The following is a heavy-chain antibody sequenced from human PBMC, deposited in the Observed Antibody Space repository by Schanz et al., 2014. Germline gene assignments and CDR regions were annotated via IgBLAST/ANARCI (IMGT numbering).Heavy chain of an antibody. CDR2: IEGDGTRT. CDR1: GLTFSSYW. CDR3: ARDADYNPTSDFWYDAYDF. Sequence: DVQLVESGGTLVQPGGSLIISCAASGLTFSSYWMVWLRQAPGKGLEWVANIEGDGTRTYYVDSVKGRFTVSRDNAENSLYLHMRSLRVDDTAVYYCARDADYNPTSDFWYDAYDFWGQGTVVTVSS. D-gene: IGHD3-3*01. V-gene: IGHV3-7*01. J-gene: IGHJ3*01.